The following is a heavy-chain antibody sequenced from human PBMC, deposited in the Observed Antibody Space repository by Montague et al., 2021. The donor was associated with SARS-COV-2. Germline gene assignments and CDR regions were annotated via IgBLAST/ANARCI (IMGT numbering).Heavy chain of an antibody. CDR1: GASFSGYH. Sequence: SETLSLTCAVYGASFSGYHWTWIRQSPGRGLEWIGEVIHSGKTSYNPSLQSRLTMSVDTYKKQFSLRLSPVTAADTAVYYCARRLTGLEPPFDPWGQGTLVIVSS. J-gene: IGHJ5*02. D-gene: IGHD1-1*01. V-gene: IGHV4-34*12. CDR2: VIHSGKT. CDR3: ARRLTGLEPPFDP.